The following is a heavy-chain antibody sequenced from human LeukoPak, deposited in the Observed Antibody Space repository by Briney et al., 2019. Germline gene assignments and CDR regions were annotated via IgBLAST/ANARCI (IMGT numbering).Heavy chain of an antibody. CDR3: ARCGYYDFWSGYNPATFDY. Sequence: SETLSLTCTVSGGSISSSSYYWGWIRQPPGKGLEWIGSIYYSGSTYYSPSLKSRVTISVDTSKSQFSLKLSSVTAADTAVYYCARCGYYDFWSGYNPATFDYWGQGTLVTVSS. D-gene: IGHD3-3*01. J-gene: IGHJ4*02. CDR2: IYYSGST. CDR1: GGSISSSSYY. V-gene: IGHV4-39*01.